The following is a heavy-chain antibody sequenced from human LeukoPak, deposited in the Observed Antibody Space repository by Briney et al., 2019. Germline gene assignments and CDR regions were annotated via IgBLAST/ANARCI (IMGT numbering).Heavy chain of an antibody. J-gene: IGHJ3*02. Sequence: PSETLSLTCSVSGFSLSTGYFWGWIRQPPGRGLEWIGSIHYSTTTYYNPTLESRVTISVRASKNRLSLKLDSVTAADTAVYYCVREGFGEGLRLSYAFDIWGQGTVVTVSS. D-gene: IGHD3-10*01. CDR2: IHYSTTT. CDR3: VREGFGEGLRLSYAFDI. CDR1: GFSLSTGYF. V-gene: IGHV4-38-2*02.